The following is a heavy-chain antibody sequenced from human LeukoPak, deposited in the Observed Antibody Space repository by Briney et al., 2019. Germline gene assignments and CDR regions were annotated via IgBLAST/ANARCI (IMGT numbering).Heavy chain of an antibody. CDR2: ISSSSSAI. CDR1: GFTCRSSD. J-gene: IGHJ4*02. D-gene: IGHD4-17*01. V-gene: IGHV3-48*01. Sequence: GGSLRLSCVGSGFTCRSSDMSWVRQAPGKGLEWISYISSSSSAIFYADSVKGRFTISRDNAKNSLYLQMNGLRAEDTAVYYCAQGNYGRGFDYWGQGTLVTVSS. CDR3: AQGNYGRGFDY.